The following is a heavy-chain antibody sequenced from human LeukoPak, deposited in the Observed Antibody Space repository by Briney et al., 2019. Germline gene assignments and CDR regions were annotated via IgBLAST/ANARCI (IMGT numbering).Heavy chain of an antibody. V-gene: IGHV1-69*13. J-gene: IGHJ5*02. D-gene: IGHD3-3*01. Sequence: ASVKVSCKASGGTFISYAISWVRQAPGQGLEWMGGIIPIFGTANYAQKFQGRVTITADESTSTAYMELSSLRSEDTAVYYCARDRSLGGGVWFDPWGQGTLVTVSS. CDR1: GGTFISYA. CDR3: ARDRSLGGGVWFDP. CDR2: IIPIFGTA.